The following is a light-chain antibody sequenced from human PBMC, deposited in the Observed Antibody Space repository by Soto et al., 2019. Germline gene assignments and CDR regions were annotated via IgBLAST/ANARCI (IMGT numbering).Light chain of an antibody. CDR3: QSADKSGTYV. J-gene: IGLJ1*01. Sequence: SYELTQPPSVSVSPGQMARITCSGDALPKQYAYWYQQKPGQAPVLLIYKTNERPSGIPERFSGSSSGTTVTLTIGGVQAEDEADYYCQSADKSGTYVFGTGTKLTVL. V-gene: IGLV3-25*03. CDR1: ALPKQY. CDR2: KTN.